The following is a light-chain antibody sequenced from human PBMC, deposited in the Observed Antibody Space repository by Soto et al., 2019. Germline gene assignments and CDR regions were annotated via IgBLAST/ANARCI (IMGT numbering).Light chain of an antibody. Sequence: TLAPDSLAVSLGERATINCKSSQSVLYSSNNKNYLAWYQQKPGQPPKLLIYWASTRESGVPDRFSGSGSGTDFTLTISSLQAEDVAVYYCQQYYSTPFTFGPGTKVDIK. V-gene: IGKV4-1*01. CDR1: QSVLYSSNNKNY. CDR2: WAS. CDR3: QQYYSTPFT. J-gene: IGKJ3*01.